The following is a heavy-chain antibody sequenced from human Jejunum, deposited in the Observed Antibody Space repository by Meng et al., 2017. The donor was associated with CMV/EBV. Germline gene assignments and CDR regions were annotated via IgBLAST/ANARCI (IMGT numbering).Heavy chain of an antibody. CDR3: ATCSGGSCYYAY. CDR1: GGTFSNYI. Sequence: CKASGGTFSNYIVSWVRQAPGQGLAWMGRVFPFLGIANYAQKFQGRVTITADKSTNTASMELSSLRSEDTAVYYCATCSGGSCYYAYWGQGTLVTVSS. D-gene: IGHD2-15*01. J-gene: IGHJ4*02. CDR2: VFPFLGIA. V-gene: IGHV1-69*02.